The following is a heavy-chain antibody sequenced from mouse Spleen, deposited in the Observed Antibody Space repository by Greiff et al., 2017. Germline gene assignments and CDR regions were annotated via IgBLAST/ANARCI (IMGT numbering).Heavy chain of an antibody. V-gene: IGHV1-53*01. CDR1: GYTFTSYW. J-gene: IGHJ1*03. D-gene: IGHD2-1*01. CDR2: INPSNGGT. Sequence: QVQLKQSGTELVKPGASVKLSCKASGYTFTSYWMHWVKQRPGQGLEWIGNINPSNGGTNYNEKFKSKATLTVDKSSSTAYMQLSSLTSEDSAVYYCARLDGNYWYFDVWGTGTTVTVSS. CDR3: ARLDGNYWYFDV.